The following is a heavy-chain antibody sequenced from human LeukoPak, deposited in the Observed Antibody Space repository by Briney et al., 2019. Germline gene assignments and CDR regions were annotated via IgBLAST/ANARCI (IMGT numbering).Heavy chain of an antibody. D-gene: IGHD6-19*01. CDR1: GYTLTELS. CDR2: FDPEDGET. J-gene: IGHJ6*02. Sequence: ASVKVSCKVSGYTLTELSMHWVRQAPGKVLEWMGGFDPEDGETIYAQKFQGRVTMTEDTSTDTAYMELSSLRSEDTAVYYCATVRRARYSSGWPFGGGDYHYYGLDVWGQGTTVTVSS. CDR3: ATVRRARYSSGWPFGGGDYHYYGLDV. V-gene: IGHV1-24*01.